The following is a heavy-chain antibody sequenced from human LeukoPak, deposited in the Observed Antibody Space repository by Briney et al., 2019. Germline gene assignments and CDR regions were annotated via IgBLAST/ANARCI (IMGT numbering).Heavy chain of an antibody. CDR2: IYYSGST. D-gene: IGHD5-12*01. CDR3: ARARRRVATGYFQH. CDR1: GGSISNYY. J-gene: IGHJ1*01. V-gene: IGHV4-59*01. Sequence: PSETLSLTCTVSGGSISNYYWSWIRQPPGKGLEWIGYIYYSGSTNYNPSLKSRVTISVDTSENQFSLKLSSVTAADTAVYYCARARRRVATGYFQHWGQGTLVTVSS.